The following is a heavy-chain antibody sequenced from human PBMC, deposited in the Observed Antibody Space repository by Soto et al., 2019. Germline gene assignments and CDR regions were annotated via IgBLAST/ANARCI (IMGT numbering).Heavy chain of an antibody. CDR1: GGTFSSYA. CDR2: IIPIFGTA. J-gene: IGHJ4*02. V-gene: IGHV1-69*01. Sequence: QVQLVQSGAEVKKPGSSVKVSCKASGGTFSSYAISWVRQAPGQGLEWMGGIIPIFGTANYAQNFQGRVTITADESTSTAYMELSSLRSEDTAVYYCRITMVRGVIAQIDYWGQGTLVTVSS. D-gene: IGHD3-10*01. CDR3: RITMVRGVIAQIDY.